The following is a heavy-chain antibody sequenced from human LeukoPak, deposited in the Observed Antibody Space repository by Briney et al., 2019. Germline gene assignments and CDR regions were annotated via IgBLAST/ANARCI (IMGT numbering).Heavy chain of an antibody. CDR2: IKQDGREN. V-gene: IGHV3-7*01. CDR3: ARHMKLELPASSGYCYGMDV. D-gene: IGHD1-7*01. CDR1: GFIFSNYW. Sequence: GGSLRLSCAASGFIFSNYWMTWVRQAPGKGLEWVANIKQDGRENYYVDSVKARFTISRDNAKNSMYLQMNSLRAEDTAVHYCARHMKLELPASSGYCYGMDVWGRGTTVTVSS. J-gene: IGHJ6*02.